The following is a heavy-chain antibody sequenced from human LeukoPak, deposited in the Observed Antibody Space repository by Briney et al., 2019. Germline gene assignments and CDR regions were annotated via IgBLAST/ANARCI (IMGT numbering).Heavy chain of an antibody. J-gene: IGHJ4*02. V-gene: IGHV3-64D*06. CDR3: VRDLT. CDR1: GFSFSTSA. D-gene: IGHD4/OR15-4a*01. Sequence: PGESLRLSCSASGFSFSTSAMHWVRQAPGKGPQFVSAITTNGRSTYYADSVKGRFTIPRDNSKSTLDLQMSSLRAEDTAVYYCVRDLTWGQGTLVTVSS. CDR2: ITTNGRST.